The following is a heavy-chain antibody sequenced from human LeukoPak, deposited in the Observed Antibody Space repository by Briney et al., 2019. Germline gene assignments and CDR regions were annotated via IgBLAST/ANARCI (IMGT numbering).Heavy chain of an antibody. CDR1: GGSFSGYY. J-gene: IGHJ5*02. V-gene: IGHV4-34*01. Sequence: TSETLSLTCAVYGGSFSGYYWSWIRQPPGKGLEWIGEINHSGSTNYNPSLKGRVTISVDTSKNQFSLKLSSVTAADTAVYYCARGHSAIAARPGWFDPWGQGTLVTVSS. CDR3: ARGHSAIAARPGWFDP. D-gene: IGHD6-6*01. CDR2: INHSGST.